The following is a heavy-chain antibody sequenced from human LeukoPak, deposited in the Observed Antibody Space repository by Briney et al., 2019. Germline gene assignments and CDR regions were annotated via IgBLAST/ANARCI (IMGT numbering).Heavy chain of an antibody. Sequence: GGSLRLSCAASGFTFSSYSMNWVGQAPGKGVEWVSSISSSSSYIYYADSAKGRFTISRDNAKNSLYLQMNSLRAEDTAVYYCARADSYGDSDWFDPWGQGTLVTVSS. D-gene: IGHD4-17*01. CDR2: ISSSSSYI. CDR1: GFTFSSYS. CDR3: ARADSYGDSDWFDP. V-gene: IGHV3-21*01. J-gene: IGHJ5*02.